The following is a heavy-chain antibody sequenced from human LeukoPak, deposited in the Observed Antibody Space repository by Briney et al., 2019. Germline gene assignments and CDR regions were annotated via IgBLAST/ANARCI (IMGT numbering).Heavy chain of an antibody. Sequence: SETLSLTCTVSGGSISSSSYYWGWIRQPPGKGLEWIGSIYYSGSTYYNPSLKSRVTISVDTSKNQFSLKLSSVTAADTAVYYCARRSSVLPFDYWGQGTLVTVSS. CDR2: IYYSGST. V-gene: IGHV4-39*01. CDR1: GGSISSSSYY. J-gene: IGHJ4*02. D-gene: IGHD3-10*01. CDR3: ARRSSVLPFDY.